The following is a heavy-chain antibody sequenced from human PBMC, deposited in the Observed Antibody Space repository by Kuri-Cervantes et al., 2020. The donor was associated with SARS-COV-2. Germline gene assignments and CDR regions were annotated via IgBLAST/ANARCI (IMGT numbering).Heavy chain of an antibody. D-gene: IGHD3/OR15-3a*01. J-gene: IGHJ4*02. CDR1: GGSTSSYY. CDR2: IYYTGST. Sequence: SETLSLTCTVSGGSTSSYYWSWIRQPPGKGLEWIGYIYYTGSTNYNPSLKSRLTISVDTTKNHFSLKLSSVTAVDTAVYYCARLGVVGLGDDYWGQGTLVTVSS. V-gene: IGHV4-59*08. CDR3: ARLGVVGLGDDY.